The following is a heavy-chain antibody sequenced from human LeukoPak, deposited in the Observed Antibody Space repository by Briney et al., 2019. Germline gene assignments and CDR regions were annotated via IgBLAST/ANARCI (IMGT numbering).Heavy chain of an antibody. V-gene: IGHV3-23*01. CDR3: AKDPDSSSWYLLRAEYFQH. CDR1: GFTLSSYP. D-gene: IGHD6-13*01. CDR2: INCSGGST. J-gene: IGHJ1*01. Sequence: PGGSVRLPCAASGFTLSSYPMNWVRQAPGKGLEGVSAINCSGGSTYYADSVNGRFTISRDNSKNTQYLQMNSLRAEDTAVYYCAKDPDSSSWYLLRAEYFQHWGQGTVVTVSS.